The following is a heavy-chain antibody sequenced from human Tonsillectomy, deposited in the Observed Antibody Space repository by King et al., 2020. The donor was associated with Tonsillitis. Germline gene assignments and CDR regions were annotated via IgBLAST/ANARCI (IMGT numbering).Heavy chain of an antibody. CDR2: IYSGGST. V-gene: IGHV3-53*04. Sequence: VQLVESGGGLVQPGGSLRLSCAASGFTFSRNYMSWVRQAPGKGLEWVSVIYSGGSTYYADSVKGRFTISRHNSKNTLYLQMNSLRAEDTAVYYCARTGYCSSTSCPFPWFDPWGQGTLVTVSS. J-gene: IGHJ5*02. CDR3: ARTGYCSSTSCPFPWFDP. CDR1: GFTFSRNY. D-gene: IGHD2-2*01.